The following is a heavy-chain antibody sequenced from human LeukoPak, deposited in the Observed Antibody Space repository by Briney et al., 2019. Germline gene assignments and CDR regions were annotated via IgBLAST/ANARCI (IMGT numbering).Heavy chain of an antibody. D-gene: IGHD2-2*01. CDR1: GYSISSGYY. J-gene: IGHJ4*02. CDR2: TYHSGST. Sequence: SETLSLTCAVSGYSISSGYYWGWIRQPPGKGLEWIGSTYHSGSTYYNPSLKSRVTISVDTSKNQFSLKLSSVTAADTAVYYCARHDSTYQLTTCFDYWGQGTLVTVSS. CDR3: ARHDSTYQLTTCFDY. V-gene: IGHV4-38-2*01.